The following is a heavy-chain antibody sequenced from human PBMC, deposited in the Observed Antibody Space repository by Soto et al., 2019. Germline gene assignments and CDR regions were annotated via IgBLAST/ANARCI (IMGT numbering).Heavy chain of an antibody. Sequence: PGGSLRLSCAASGFTFSNYSMSWVRQAPDKGLEWVANINQDGSEKYYVDSVKGRFTISRDTAKKSLYLQMNSLRAGDTAVYDSARAKELWHAFDIWGQGTMVTVSS. CDR1: GFTFSNYS. D-gene: IGHD2-21*01. V-gene: IGHV3-7*01. CDR2: INQDGSEK. J-gene: IGHJ3*02. CDR3: ARAKELWHAFDI.